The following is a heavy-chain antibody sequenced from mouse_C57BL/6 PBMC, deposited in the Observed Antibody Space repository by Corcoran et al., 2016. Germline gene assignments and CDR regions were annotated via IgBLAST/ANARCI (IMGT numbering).Heavy chain of an antibody. CDR2: INPNNGGT. D-gene: IGHD2-2*01. CDR1: GYTFTDYY. CDR3: ARSARLRPLYYAMDY. V-gene: IGHV1-26*01. J-gene: IGHJ4*01. Sequence: EVQLQQSGPELVKPGASVKISCKASGYTFTDYYMNWVKQSHGKSLEWIGDINPNNGGTSYNQKFKGKATLTVDKSSSTAYMELRSLTSEDSAVYYCARSARLRPLYYAMDYWGQGTSVTVSS.